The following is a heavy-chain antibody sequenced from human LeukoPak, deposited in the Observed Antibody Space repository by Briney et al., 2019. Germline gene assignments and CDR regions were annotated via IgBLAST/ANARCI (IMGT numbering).Heavy chain of an antibody. J-gene: IGHJ4*02. CDR1: GYTFTSYG. CDR2: ISAYNGNT. Sequence: GASVKVSCKASGYTFTSYGISWVRQAPGQGLEWMGWISAYNGNTNYAQKLQGRVTMTTDTSTSTAYMELRSLRSDDTAVYYYARDRSPYYDFWSGYYCWGQGTLVTVSS. D-gene: IGHD3-3*01. CDR3: ARDRSPYYDFWSGYYC. V-gene: IGHV1-18*01.